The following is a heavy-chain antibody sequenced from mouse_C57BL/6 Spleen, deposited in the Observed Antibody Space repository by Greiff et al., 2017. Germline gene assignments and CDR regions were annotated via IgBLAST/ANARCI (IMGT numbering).Heavy chain of an antibody. CDR1: GYTFTSYW. Sequence: VQLQQPGAELVKPGASVKMSCKASGYTFTSYWITWVKQRPGQGLEWIGDIYPGSGSTNYNEKFKSKATLTVDTSSSTAYMQLSSLTSEDSAVYYCARVYYDYDKYYFDYWGQGTTLTVSS. D-gene: IGHD2-4*01. CDR3: ARVYYDYDKYYFDY. V-gene: IGHV1-55*01. CDR2: IYPGSGST. J-gene: IGHJ2*01.